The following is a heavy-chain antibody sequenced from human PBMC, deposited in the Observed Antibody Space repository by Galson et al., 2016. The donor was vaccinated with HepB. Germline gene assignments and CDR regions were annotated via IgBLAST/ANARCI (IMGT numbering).Heavy chain of an antibody. V-gene: IGHV5-51*03. CDR2: IYPGDSDT. CDR3: ARRGGDCSGGSCWYFDY. D-gene: IGHD2-15*01. J-gene: IGHJ4*02. Sequence: QSGAEVTKPGESLKISCKGSGSSFTRDWIGWVRQMPGKGLEWMGIIYPGDSDTRYSLSFQGQVTISADKSISTAYLQWSSLKASDTAIYYCARRGGDCSGGSCWYFDYWGQGTLITVSS. CDR1: GSSFTRDW.